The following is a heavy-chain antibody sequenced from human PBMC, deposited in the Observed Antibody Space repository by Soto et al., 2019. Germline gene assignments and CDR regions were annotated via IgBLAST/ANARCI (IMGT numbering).Heavy chain of an antibody. CDR3: ARNSTYYYDSSGYYYHYYFDY. J-gene: IGHJ4*02. CDR1: GGSFSGYY. Sequence: SGTLSLTCAVYGGSFSGYYWSWIRRPPGKGLEWIGEINHSGSTNYNPSLKSRVTISVDTSKNQFSLNLSSVTAADTAVYYCARNSTYYYDSSGYYYHYYFDYWGQGTLVTVSS. V-gene: IGHV4-34*01. D-gene: IGHD3-22*01. CDR2: INHSGST.